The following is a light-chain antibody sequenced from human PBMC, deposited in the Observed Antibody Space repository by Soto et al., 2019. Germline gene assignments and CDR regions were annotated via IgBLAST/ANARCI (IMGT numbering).Light chain of an antibody. V-gene: IGKV3-11*01. CDR2: GAS. CDR1: QSVSSN. CDR3: QQRSNWPLT. Sequence: EIVMPQSQATLSVSPGERPTLSCRASQSVSSNLAWYQQKPGQSPRLLIYGASTRATAIPARFSGSGSGTDFTLTISSLEPEDFAVYFCQQRSNWPLTGGGGNKGDIK. J-gene: IGKJ4*01.